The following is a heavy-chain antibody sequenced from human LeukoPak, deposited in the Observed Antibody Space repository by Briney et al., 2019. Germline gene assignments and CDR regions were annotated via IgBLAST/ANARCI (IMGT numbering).Heavy chain of an antibody. V-gene: IGHV4-59*01. CDR2: IYYSGST. CDR3: ARAPEGYGMDV. CDR1: GGSISSYY. Sequence: SESLSLTCTVSGGSISSYYWSWIRQPPGKGLEWIGYIYYSGSTNYNPSLKSRVTISVDTSKNQFSLKLSSVTAADTAVYYCARAPEGYGMDVWGQGTTVTVSS. J-gene: IGHJ6*02.